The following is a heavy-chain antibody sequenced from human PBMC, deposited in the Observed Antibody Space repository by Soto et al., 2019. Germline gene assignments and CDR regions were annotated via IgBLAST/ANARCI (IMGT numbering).Heavy chain of an antibody. V-gene: IGHV3-30*18. CDR1: GFTFSSYG. Sequence: GGSLRLSCAASGFTFSSYGMHWVRQAPGKGLEWVAVISYDGSNKYYADSVKGRFTISRDDSKNTLYLQMNSLRAEDTAVYYCAKDRSYSSGWYRGYYYYGMDVWGQGTTVTVS. CDR3: AKDRSYSSGWYRGYYYYGMDV. J-gene: IGHJ6*02. D-gene: IGHD6-19*01. CDR2: ISYDGSNK.